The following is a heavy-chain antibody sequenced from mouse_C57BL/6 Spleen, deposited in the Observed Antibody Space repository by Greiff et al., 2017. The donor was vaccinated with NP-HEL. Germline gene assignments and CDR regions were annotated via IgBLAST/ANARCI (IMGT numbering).Heavy chain of an antibody. CDR2: INPYNGGT. J-gene: IGHJ2*01. CDR3: ARKRAGTGSFDY. CDR1: GYTFTDYY. Sequence: EVQLQQSGPVLVKPGASVKMSCKASGYTFTDYYMNWVKQSHGKSLEWIGVINPYNGGTSYNQKFKGKATLTVDKSSSTAYMELNSLTSEDSAGYYCARKRAGTGSFDYGGQGTTLTVSS. V-gene: IGHV1-19*01. D-gene: IGHD4-1*01.